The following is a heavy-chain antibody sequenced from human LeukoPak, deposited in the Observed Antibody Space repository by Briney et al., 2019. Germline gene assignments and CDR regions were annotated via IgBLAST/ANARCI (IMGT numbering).Heavy chain of an antibody. CDR2: IYYRGNT. Sequence: SQTLSLTCTVSGGSISSGNYYWSWIRQPPGKGLEWIGYIYYRGNTYYNPSLKSRVTLSVDASKNQFSLKLTSVTAADTAVYYCARARFGELFYYYYGRDVWGKGTMVTVSS. J-gene: IGHJ6*04. CDR3: ARARFGELFYYYYGRDV. CDR1: GGSISSGNYY. V-gene: IGHV4-30-4*01. D-gene: IGHD3-10*01.